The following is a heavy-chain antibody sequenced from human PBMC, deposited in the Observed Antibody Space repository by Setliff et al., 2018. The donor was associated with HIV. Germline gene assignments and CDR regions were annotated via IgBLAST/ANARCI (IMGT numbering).Heavy chain of an antibody. V-gene: IGHV3-74*01. CDR3: ARDLDYYFDY. D-gene: IGHD1-1*01. Sequence: HPGGSLRLSCTASGFTFSDYWMHWVRRGPGRGLEWVSRIGRDGTVANYADSVKGRFTISRDNAKNSLFLQMNSLRAEDTAVYYCARDLDYYFDYWGQGTLVTVSS. J-gene: IGHJ4*02. CDR1: GFTFSDYW. CDR2: IGRDGTVA.